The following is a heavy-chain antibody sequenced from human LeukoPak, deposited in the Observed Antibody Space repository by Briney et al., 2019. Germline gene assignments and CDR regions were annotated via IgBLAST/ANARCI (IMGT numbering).Heavy chain of an antibody. CDR3: ARRYDSSGCLGY. D-gene: IGHD3-22*01. V-gene: IGHV1-69*13. CDR2: IIPIFGTA. CDR1: GGTFSSYA. Sequence: GASVKVSCKASGGTFSSYAISWVRQAPGQGLEWMGGIIPIFGTANYAQKFQGRVTITADESTSTAYMELSSLRSEDTAVYYCARRYDSSGCLGYWGQGTLVTVSS. J-gene: IGHJ4*02.